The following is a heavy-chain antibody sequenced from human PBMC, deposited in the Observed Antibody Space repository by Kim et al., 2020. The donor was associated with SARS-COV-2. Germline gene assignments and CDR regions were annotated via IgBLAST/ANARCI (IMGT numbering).Heavy chain of an antibody. Sequence: GGSLRLSCAASGFTFGSAHMHWVRQAPGKGLEWVALISADESNKYYVDSVKGRFTVSRDNSQNTLFLQIDSLRAEDTAVYYCAREGHSSGRAGSFDYWGQGTLVTVSS. D-gene: IGHD3-22*01. V-gene: IGHV3-30*03. CDR3: AREGHSSGRAGSFDY. CDR1: GFTFGSAH. J-gene: IGHJ4*02. CDR2: ISADESNK.